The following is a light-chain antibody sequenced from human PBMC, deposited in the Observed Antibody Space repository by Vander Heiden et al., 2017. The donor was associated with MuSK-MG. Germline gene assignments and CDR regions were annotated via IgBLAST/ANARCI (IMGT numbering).Light chain of an antibody. J-gene: IGLJ1*01. CDR2: DVT. CDR1: SSDIGSRNY. Sequence: QSALTQPASVSGSLGQSITISCTGSSSDIGSRNYVSWYQHHPGKDPQLIIYDVTNRPSGVSSRFSGSKSGNTASLTISGLQAEDEADYYCSSFTRLTSLYVFGTGTKVTVL. CDR3: SSFTRLTSLYV. V-gene: IGLV2-14*03.